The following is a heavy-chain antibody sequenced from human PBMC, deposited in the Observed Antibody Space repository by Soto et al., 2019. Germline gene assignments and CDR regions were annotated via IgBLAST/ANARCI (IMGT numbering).Heavy chain of an antibody. J-gene: IGHJ6*02. CDR2: IIPIFGTA. CDR3: AREPVVVVPADNGYYYCGMDV. Sequence: QVQLVQSGAEVKKPGSSVKVSCKASGGTFSSYAISWVRQAPGQGLEWMGGIIPIFGTANYAQKVQCRVTYTADESTSTAYMELSSRRSEDTAVYDCAREPVVVVPADNGYYYCGMDVWGQGTTVTVSS. CDR1: GGTFSSYA. V-gene: IGHV1-69*12. D-gene: IGHD2-2*01.